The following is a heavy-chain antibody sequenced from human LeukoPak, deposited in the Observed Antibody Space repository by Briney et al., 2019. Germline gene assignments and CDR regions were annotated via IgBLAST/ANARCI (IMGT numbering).Heavy chain of an antibody. V-gene: IGHV3-30*04. J-gene: IGHJ4*02. CDR3: ARGSGQWLVRYYFDY. D-gene: IGHD6-19*01. CDR2: FSYDGSTK. Sequence: GRSLRLSCAASGFTFSSYAMHWVRQAPGKGLEWVAVFSYDGSTKYYADSVKGRVTISRDNSKNTLYLRMNSLRPEDTAVYFCARGSGQWLVRYYFDYWGQGTLVTVSS. CDR1: GFTFSSYA.